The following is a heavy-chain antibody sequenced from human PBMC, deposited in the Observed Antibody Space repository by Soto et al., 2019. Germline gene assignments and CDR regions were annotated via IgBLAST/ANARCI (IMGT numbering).Heavy chain of an antibody. J-gene: IGHJ5*02. V-gene: IGHV4-59*08. CDR2: IYHSGSS. Sequence: SETLSLTCTVSGGSISSYYWSWIRQPPGKGLEWIGYIYHSGSSNYNPSLKSRVTILLDTSKNQLSLKLSSVTAADTAVYYCAIQRSVVLTPWWFDPCGQGTLVT. CDR1: GGSISSYY. D-gene: IGHD3-9*01. CDR3: AIQRSVVLTPWWFDP.